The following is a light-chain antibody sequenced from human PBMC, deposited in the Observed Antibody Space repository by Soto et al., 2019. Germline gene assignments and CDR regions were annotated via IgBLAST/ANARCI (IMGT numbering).Light chain of an antibody. J-gene: IGLJ3*02. CDR1: SSNIGSNY. CDR2: RNN. Sequence: QSVLTQPPSASGTPGQRVTISCSGSSSNIGSNYVYWYQQLPGTAPKLLIYRNNQRPSGVPDRFSGSKSGTSASLAISGLRSEDEADYYCAAWDDGLSCPVFGGGTKITVL. CDR3: AAWDDGLSCPV. V-gene: IGLV1-47*01.